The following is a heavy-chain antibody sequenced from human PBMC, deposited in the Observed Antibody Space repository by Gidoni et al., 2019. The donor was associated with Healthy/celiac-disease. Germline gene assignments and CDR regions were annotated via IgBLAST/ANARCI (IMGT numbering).Heavy chain of an antibody. D-gene: IGHD3-10*01. V-gene: IGHV4-34*01. J-gene: IGHJ5*02. CDR2: INHSGST. CDR1: GGSFSGYY. Sequence: QVQLQQWGAGLLKPSETLSLTCAVYGGSFSGYYWSWIRQPPGKGLEWIGEINHSGSTNYNPSLKSRVTISVDTSKNQFSLKLSSVTAADTAVYYCARGGPYGSGSYYNPDWFDPWGQGTLVTVSS. CDR3: ARGGPYGSGSYYNPDWFDP.